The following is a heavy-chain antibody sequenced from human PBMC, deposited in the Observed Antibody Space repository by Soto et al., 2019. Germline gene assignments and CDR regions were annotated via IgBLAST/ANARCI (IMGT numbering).Heavy chain of an antibody. D-gene: IGHD3-16*01. V-gene: IGHV3-15*01. CDR1: GFTFSDAW. Sequence: EVQLVESGGGLVKPGGSLRLSCAASGFTFSDAWMTWVRQAPGKGLEWVGRIKDKTDGGATDYAAPVKGSFSISRDDSKNTVYLRMNSLKTEDTAMYYGNTDWGLTQLAYAYGWGSYGRFAYWGQGTLVIVSS. CDR3: NTDWGLTQLAYAYGWGSYGRFAY. J-gene: IGHJ4*02. CDR2: IKDKTDGGAT.